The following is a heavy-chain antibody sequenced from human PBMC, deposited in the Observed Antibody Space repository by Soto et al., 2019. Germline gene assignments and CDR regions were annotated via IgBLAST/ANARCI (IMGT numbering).Heavy chain of an antibody. Sequence: SETLSLTCAVSGDSINYSYWSWIRQPPGKRLGWIGNIYYTGTTTYNPSLESRVTMSVDTSKNQFSLKLNSVDAADTAVYYCAKYRRTEAEGFTLDYWGRGTLVTVSS. J-gene: IGHJ4*02. D-gene: IGHD6-13*01. CDR3: AKYRRTEAEGFTLDY. V-gene: IGHV4-59*01. CDR2: IYYTGTT. CDR1: GDSINYSY.